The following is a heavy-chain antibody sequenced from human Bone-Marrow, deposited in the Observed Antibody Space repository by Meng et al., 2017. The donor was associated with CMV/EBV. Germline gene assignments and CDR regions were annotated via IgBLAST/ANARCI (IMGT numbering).Heavy chain of an antibody. Sequence: GESLKISSAASGFTFSRYAMHWVRQAPGKGLEWVAVIAYDGSNKYYADSVKGRFTISRDNSKNTLYLQLNSLRVEDSAVYYCTREDAGLDPWGQGTLVTVSS. V-gene: IGHV3-30-3*01. CDR1: GFTFSRYA. CDR2: IAYDGSNK. CDR3: TREDAGLDP. D-gene: IGHD5-24*01. J-gene: IGHJ5*02.